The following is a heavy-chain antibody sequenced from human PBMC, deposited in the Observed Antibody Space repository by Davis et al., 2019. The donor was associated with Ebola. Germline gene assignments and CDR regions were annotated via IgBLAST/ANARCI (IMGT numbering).Heavy chain of an antibody. V-gene: IGHV1-18*01. CDR1: GYTFTSYG. J-gene: IGHJ3*02. CDR3: AREGYGSGSYPDAFDI. Sequence: ASVKVSCKASGYTFTSYGISWVRQAPGQGLEWMGWINAGNGNTKYSQKFQGRVTMTRDTSTSTVYMELSSLRSEDTAVYYCAREGYGSGSYPDAFDIWGQGTMVTVSS. CDR2: INAGNGNT. D-gene: IGHD3-10*01.